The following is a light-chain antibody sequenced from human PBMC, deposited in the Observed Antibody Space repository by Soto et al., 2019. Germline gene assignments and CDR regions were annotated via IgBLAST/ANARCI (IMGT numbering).Light chain of an antibody. CDR3: QQRSNWPPT. CDR2: SAS. CDR1: QSVTSSF. J-gene: IGKJ5*01. Sequence: EIVLTQSPGTLSLSPGERATLSCRASQSVTSSFLAWYQQKPGQAPRLLIYSASHRATGIPDRFSGSESGTDFTLTISSLEPEDFAVYYCQQRSNWPPTFGQGTRLEIK. V-gene: IGKV3D-20*02.